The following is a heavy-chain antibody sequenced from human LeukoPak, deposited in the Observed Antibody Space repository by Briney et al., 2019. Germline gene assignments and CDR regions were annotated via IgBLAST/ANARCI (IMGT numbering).Heavy chain of an antibody. CDR1: QYNFTSYY. CDR3: ARTPRATTIEDY. V-gene: IGHV1-46*01. Sequence: ASVKVSCRASQYNFTSYYIHWVRQAPGQGLEWMGIINPSGGSTSYAQKFQGRVTMTRDTSTTTVYIELSSLRSEDTAVYYCARTPRATTIEDYWGQGTLVTVSS. CDR2: INPSGGST. D-gene: IGHD5-24*01. J-gene: IGHJ4*02.